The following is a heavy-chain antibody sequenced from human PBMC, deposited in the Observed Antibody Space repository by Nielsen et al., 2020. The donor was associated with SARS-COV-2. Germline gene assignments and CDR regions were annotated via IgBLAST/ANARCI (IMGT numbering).Heavy chain of an antibody. V-gene: IGHV3-74*01. D-gene: IGHD1-20*01. CDR2: INSDGGST. CDR1: GFTFSSYW. Sequence: GESLKISCAASGFTFSSYWMHWVRQAPGKGLVWVSRINSDGGSTSYADSVKGRFTISRDNAKNTLYLQMNSLRAEDTAVYYCARVLRSPLTGYYYYGMDVWGQGTTVTVSS. J-gene: IGHJ6*02. CDR3: ARVLRSPLTGYYYYGMDV.